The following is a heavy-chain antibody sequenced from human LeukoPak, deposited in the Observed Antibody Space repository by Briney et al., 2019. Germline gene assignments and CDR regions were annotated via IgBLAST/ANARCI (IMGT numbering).Heavy chain of an antibody. CDR3: ARVITVRGVIFDY. V-gene: IGHV4-59*01. CDR1: GGSINSYY. J-gene: IGHJ4*02. Sequence: SETLSLTCTVSGGSINSYYWSWIRQPPGKGLECIGYIHYTGSTNYNPSLKSRVTISVDTSKNQFSLKLSSVTAADTAIYYCARVITVRGVIFDYWGQGTLVTVSS. D-gene: IGHD3-16*01. CDR2: IHYTGST.